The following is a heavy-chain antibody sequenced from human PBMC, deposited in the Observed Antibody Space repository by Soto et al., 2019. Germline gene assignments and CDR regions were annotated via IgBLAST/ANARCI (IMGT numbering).Heavy chain of an antibody. CDR3: ARRDNSGYYFFDY. CDR2: ISSGSYI. Sequence: GGSLRLSCAASGFTFSTYGMNWVRQAPGKGLEWVSSISSGSYIYYADSVKGRFTISRDNAKNSLYLQMNSLRAEDTAMYFCARRDNSGYYFFDYWGQGTLVTVYS. CDR1: GFTFSTYG. D-gene: IGHD6-19*01. J-gene: IGHJ4*02. V-gene: IGHV3-21*01.